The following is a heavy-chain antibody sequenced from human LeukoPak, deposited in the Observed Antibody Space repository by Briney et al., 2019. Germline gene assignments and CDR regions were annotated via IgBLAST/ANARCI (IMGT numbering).Heavy chain of an antibody. CDR2: ISYDGSNK. CDR1: GFTFSSYA. CDR3: ARDGSNYDFWSGYYAPPTLYGMDV. V-gene: IGHV3-30-3*01. D-gene: IGHD3-3*01. Sequence: GRSLRLSCAASGFTFSSYAMNWVRQAPGKGLEWVAVISYDGSNKYYADSVKGRFTISRDNSKNTLYLQMNSLRAEDTAVYYCARDGSNYDFWSGYYAPPTLYGMDVWGQGTTVTVSS. J-gene: IGHJ6*02.